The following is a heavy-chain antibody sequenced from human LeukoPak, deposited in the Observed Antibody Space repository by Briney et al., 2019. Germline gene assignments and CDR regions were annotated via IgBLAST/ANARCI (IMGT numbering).Heavy chain of an antibody. CDR3: ARATYYGSGIDAFDI. CDR2: IYFSGST. D-gene: IGHD3-10*01. J-gene: IGHJ3*02. CDR1: GGSISSGSYY. V-gene: IGHV4-61*01. Sequence: PSQTLSLTCTVSGGSISSGSYYWSWIRQPPGKGLEWIGYIYFSGSTNYNPSLKSRVTISVDTSKNQFSLKLSSVTAADTAVYYCARATYYGSGIDAFDIWGQGTMVTVSS.